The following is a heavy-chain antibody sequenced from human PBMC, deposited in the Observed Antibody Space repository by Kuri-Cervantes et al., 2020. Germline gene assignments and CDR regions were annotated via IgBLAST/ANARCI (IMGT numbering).Heavy chain of an antibody. Sequence: GESLKISCAASGFTFSSYSMNWVRQAPGKGLEWVSYISSSSSYIYYADSVKGRFTISRDNAKNSLYLQMNSLRAEDTAVYYCARDYSSSWYTPPIYYYYGMGVWGQGTTVTVSS. J-gene: IGHJ6*02. CDR3: ARDYSSSWYTPPIYYYYGMGV. CDR2: ISSSSSYI. CDR1: GFTFSSYS. V-gene: IGHV3-21*05. D-gene: IGHD6-13*01.